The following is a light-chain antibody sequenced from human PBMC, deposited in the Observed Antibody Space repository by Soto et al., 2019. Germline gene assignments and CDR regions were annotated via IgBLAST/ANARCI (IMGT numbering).Light chain of an antibody. CDR2: DAS. V-gene: IGKV3-11*01. Sequence: EIVLTQSPATLSLSPGERATLSCRASQSVSDFLSWYQQRPGQAPRLLIYDASNRAAGVPARFSGSGSGTDFTLTISSLEPEDFAVYYCQQRTDWRLTFGGGTRVDIK. CDR3: QQRTDWRLT. CDR1: QSVSDF. J-gene: IGKJ4*01.